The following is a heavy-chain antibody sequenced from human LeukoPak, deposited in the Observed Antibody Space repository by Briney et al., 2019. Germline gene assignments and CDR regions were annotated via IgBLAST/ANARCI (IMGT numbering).Heavy chain of an antibody. CDR2: IYFTGST. CDR1: GGSIGSYY. CDR3: ARVFKGY. J-gene: IGHJ4*02. V-gene: IGHV4-59*01. Sequence: SETLSLTCTVSGGSIGSYYWHWIRQPPGKGLEWIGYIYFTGSTNYNPSLKSRVTISVDTSKNQFSLKLNSVTAADTAIYYCARVFKGYWGQGTLVTVSS.